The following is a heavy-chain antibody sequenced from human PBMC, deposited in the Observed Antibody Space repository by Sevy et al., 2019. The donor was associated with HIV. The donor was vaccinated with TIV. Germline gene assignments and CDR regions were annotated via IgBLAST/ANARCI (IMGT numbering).Heavy chain of an antibody. J-gene: IGHJ4*02. D-gene: IGHD2-2*01. CDR1: GFTFSSYA. V-gene: IGHV3-23*01. CDR3: AREGCSRPHDY. Sequence: GGSLRLSCAASGFTFSSYAMSWVRQPPGNGLEWVATFSFGCGKINYADSVKGRFTISRDNSKNTLFLQMNRLRAEDTAVYYCAREGCSRPHDYSGQGTMVTVSS. CDR2: FSFGCGKI.